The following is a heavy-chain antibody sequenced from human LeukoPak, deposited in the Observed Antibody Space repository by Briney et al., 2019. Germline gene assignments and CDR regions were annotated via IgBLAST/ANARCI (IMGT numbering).Heavy chain of an antibody. J-gene: IGHJ5*02. D-gene: IGHD3-10*01. CDR1: GGSISSGGYS. V-gene: IGHV4-30-2*01. Sequence: SQTLSLTCAVSGGSISSGGYSWSWIRQPPGKGLEWIGYIYHSGSTYYDPSLKSRVTISVDRSKNQFSLKLSSVTAADTAVYYCARRHYYGSGRSPNWFDPWGQGTLVTVSS. CDR2: IYHSGST. CDR3: ARRHYYGSGRSPNWFDP.